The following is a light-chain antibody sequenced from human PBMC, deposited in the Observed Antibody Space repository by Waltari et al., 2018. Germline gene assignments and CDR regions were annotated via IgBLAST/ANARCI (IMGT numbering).Light chain of an antibody. Sequence: SYELTQPPSVSVSLGQTASITCSGDKLGDKYACWYQQRPGQSPVLVIDQDNRRPSGIPERFSGSNSGNTATLTISGTQAMDEADYYCQVSDSSTVVFGGGTKLTVL. CDR2: QDN. CDR3: QVSDSSTVV. V-gene: IGLV3-1*01. J-gene: IGLJ2*01. CDR1: KLGDKY.